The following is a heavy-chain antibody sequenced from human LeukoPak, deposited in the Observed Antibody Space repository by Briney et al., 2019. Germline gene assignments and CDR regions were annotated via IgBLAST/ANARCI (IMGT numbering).Heavy chain of an antibody. V-gene: IGHV4-4*02. D-gene: IGHD1-26*01. J-gene: IGHJ4*02. CDR3: ARDRRRELIFAY. CDR1: GGSISSSNW. Sequence: PSETLSLTCAVSGGSISSSNWWSWVRQPPGKGLEWIGEIYHSGSTNYNPSLKSRVTISVDKSKNQFSLKLRSVTAADTAVYYCARDRRRELIFAYWGQGTLVTVSS. CDR2: IYHSGST.